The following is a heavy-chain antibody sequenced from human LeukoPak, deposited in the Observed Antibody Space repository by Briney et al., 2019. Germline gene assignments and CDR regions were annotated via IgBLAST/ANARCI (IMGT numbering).Heavy chain of an antibody. Sequence: GGSLRLSCAASGFTFSSYGMHWVRQAPGKGLEWVAVIWYDGSNKYYADSVKGRFTTSRDNSKNTLYLQMNSLRAEDTAVYYCARGGSPYYYYGMDVWGQGTTVTVSS. V-gene: IGHV3-33*01. CDR3: ARGGSPYYYYGMDV. CDR1: GFTFSSYG. D-gene: IGHD1-26*01. J-gene: IGHJ6*02. CDR2: IWYDGSNK.